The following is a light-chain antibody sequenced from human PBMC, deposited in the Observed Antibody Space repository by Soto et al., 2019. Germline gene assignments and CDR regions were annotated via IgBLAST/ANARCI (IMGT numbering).Light chain of an antibody. CDR1: SSDVGGYNY. J-gene: IGLJ1*01. CDR2: AVT. CDR3: CSYTSSTTYV. Sequence: TKPASVSGAAGQSITISYTGTSSDVGGYNYVSWYQQHPGKAPKLIIYAVTNRPSGVSIRFSGSKSGNTASLTISGLQAEDEADYYCCSYTSSTTYVFGPGTKVTVL. V-gene: IGLV2-14*01.